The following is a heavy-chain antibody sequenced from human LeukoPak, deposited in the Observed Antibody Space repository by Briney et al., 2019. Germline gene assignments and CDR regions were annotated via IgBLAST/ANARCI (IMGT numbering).Heavy chain of an antibody. CDR1: GFTFSTYA. Sequence: PGGTLRLSCTASGFTFSTYAMSWVRQAPGKGLEWVSAISGSGGRTFYADSVKGRFTISRDNSKNTLHLQMNSLRAEDTAVYYCAKVLERITMIVVVRAAFDIWGQGTMVTVSS. V-gene: IGHV3-23*01. CDR3: AKVLERITMIVVVRAAFDI. D-gene: IGHD3-22*01. CDR2: ISGSGGRT. J-gene: IGHJ3*02.